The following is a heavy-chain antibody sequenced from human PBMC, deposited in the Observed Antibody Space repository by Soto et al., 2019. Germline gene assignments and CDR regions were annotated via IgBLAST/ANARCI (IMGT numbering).Heavy chain of an antibody. Sequence: QITLKESGPTLVKPAQTLTLTCTFSGFSLSTSGVAVGWLRQPPGKAPEWLALVYWDDDKRYSPSLKSRLTITKDTSKNQVVLTMTNMEPVDTATYYCAHRPITFMASWFDPWGQGIPVTLSS. CDR3: AHRPITFMASWFDP. CDR2: VYWDDDK. D-gene: IGHD3-16*01. J-gene: IGHJ5*02. V-gene: IGHV2-5*02. CDR1: GFSLSTSGVA.